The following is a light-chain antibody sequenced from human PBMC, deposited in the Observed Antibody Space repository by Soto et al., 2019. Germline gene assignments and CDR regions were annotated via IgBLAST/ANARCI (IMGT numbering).Light chain of an antibody. V-gene: IGKV3D-15*01. CDR1: QSVGSN. CDR2: GAS. CDR3: QHYNKWPPWT. Sequence: EIVMTQSPATLSVSPGERATLSCRASQSVGSNLAWYQQKPGQVPRLLIYGASLRATGIPARFSGSGSGTEFTLTISSLQSEDFAVYYCQHYNKWPPWTFRPGTKVDIK. J-gene: IGKJ1*01.